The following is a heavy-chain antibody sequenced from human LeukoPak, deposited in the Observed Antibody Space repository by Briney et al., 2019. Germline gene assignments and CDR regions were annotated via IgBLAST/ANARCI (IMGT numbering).Heavy chain of an antibody. V-gene: IGHV3-23*01. CDR1: GFTFSSYA. D-gene: IGHD3-16*01. J-gene: IGHJ2*01. Sequence: GGSLRLSCAASGFTFSSYAMSWVRQAPGKGLEWVSAISGSGGSTYYADSVKGRFTISRDNSKNTLYLQMNSLRVEDTAVYYCAREGHLGKYFDLWGRGTQVTVSS. CDR3: AREGHLGKYFDL. CDR2: ISGSGGST.